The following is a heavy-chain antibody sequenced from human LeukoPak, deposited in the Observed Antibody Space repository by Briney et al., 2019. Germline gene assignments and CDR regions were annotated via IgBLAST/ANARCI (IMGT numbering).Heavy chain of an antibody. J-gene: IGHJ4*02. Sequence: GASVKVSCKASGYTFTSYAMHWVRQAPGQRLEWMGWINAGNGNTKYSQKLQGRVTITRDTSASTAYMELSSLRSEDTAVYYCARAYCGGDCYRSMFDYWGQGTLVTVSS. D-gene: IGHD2-21*02. CDR1: GYTFTSYA. V-gene: IGHV1-3*01. CDR3: ARAYCGGDCYRSMFDY. CDR2: INAGNGNT.